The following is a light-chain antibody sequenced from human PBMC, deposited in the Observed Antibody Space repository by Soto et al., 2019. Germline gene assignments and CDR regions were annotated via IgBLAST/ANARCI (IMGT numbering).Light chain of an antibody. CDR1: QSVSID. CDR3: QQYNKWPLT. CDR2: GAS. V-gene: IGKV3-15*01. Sequence: EIVMSQSPDTLSVSPGERVALSCRASQSVSIDLAWYQQTTGQAPRLLIYGASTRATGVPPTFSGSASGTEFTLTISRLQSEDFKVYYCQQYNKWPLTFGQGTKVDIK. J-gene: IGKJ1*01.